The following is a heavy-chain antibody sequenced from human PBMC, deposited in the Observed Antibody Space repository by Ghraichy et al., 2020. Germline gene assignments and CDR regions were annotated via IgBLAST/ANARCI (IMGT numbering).Heavy chain of an antibody. CDR1: GFTFGSYS. J-gene: IGHJ6*02. V-gene: IGHV3-48*02. CDR2: ITGSSSFK. Sequence: GGSLRLSCVGSGFTFGSYSMNWVRQSPGKRLEWVSYITGSSSFKSYADSVKGRFTISRDNAQNSLSLQMSSLTDEDTAVYYCARGSRVIRFYYYDGMDVWGQGTTVTVSS. CDR3: ARGSRVIRFYYYDGMDV. D-gene: IGHD4-17*01.